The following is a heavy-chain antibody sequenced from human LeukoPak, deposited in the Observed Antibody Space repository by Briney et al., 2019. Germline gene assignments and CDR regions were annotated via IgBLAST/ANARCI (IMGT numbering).Heavy chain of an antibody. CDR3: ARAGCGGDCYYYNHLGLGWFDP. Sequence: ASVKVSCKASGYTFTSYYMHWVRHAPGPGLEWMGIINPSGGSTSYAQKFQGRVTMTRDTSTSTVYMELSSLRYEDTAVYYCARAGCGGDCYYYNHLGLGWFDPWGQGTLVTVSS. J-gene: IGHJ5*02. D-gene: IGHD2-21*02. V-gene: IGHV1-46*01. CDR2: INPSGGST. CDR1: GYTFTSYY.